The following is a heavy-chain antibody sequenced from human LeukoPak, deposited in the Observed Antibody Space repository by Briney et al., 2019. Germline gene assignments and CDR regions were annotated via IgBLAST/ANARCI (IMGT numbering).Heavy chain of an antibody. CDR2: ISGSGGSK. J-gene: IGHJ4*02. Sequence: GGSLRLSCAASGFAFSSYAMSWVRQAPGKGLQWVSAISGSGGSKYYADSVKGRFTISRDNSKNTQYLQMNSLRAEDTAVYYCAKDSEYDILTGYYKGYYFDYWGQGTLVTVSS. V-gene: IGHV3-23*01. D-gene: IGHD3-9*01. CDR1: GFAFSSYA. CDR3: AKDSEYDILTGYYKGYYFDY.